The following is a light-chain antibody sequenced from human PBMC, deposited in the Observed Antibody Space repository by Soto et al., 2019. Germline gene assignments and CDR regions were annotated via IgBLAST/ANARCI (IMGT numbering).Light chain of an antibody. Sequence: DIQMTQSPSSLPASVGDRVTITCRASQSISNYLNWYQQKPGKAPKLLIYATSSLHSGVPSRFSGSGSGTDFTLTITSLQPEDFATYSCQQTYITPPTFGGGTKVEIK. CDR1: QSISNY. CDR2: ATS. J-gene: IGKJ4*01. V-gene: IGKV1-39*01. CDR3: QQTYITPPT.